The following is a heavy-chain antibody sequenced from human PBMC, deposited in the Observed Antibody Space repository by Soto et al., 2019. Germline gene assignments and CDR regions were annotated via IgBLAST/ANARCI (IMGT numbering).Heavy chain of an antibody. Sequence: SETLSLTCTVSGGSISSGGYYWSWIRQHPGKGLEWIGYIYYSGSTYYNPSLKSRVTISVDTSKNQFSLKLSSVTAADTAVYYCARDRGSYSSSLVGMDVWGQGTTVPVS. D-gene: IGHD6-6*01. CDR1: GGSISSGGYY. J-gene: IGHJ6*02. CDR3: ARDRGSYSSSLVGMDV. CDR2: IYYSGST. V-gene: IGHV4-31*03.